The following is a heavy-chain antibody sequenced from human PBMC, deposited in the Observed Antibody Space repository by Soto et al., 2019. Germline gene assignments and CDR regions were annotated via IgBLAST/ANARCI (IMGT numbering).Heavy chain of an antibody. CDR2: ISAYNGNT. Sequence: VASVKVSCKASGYTFTSYGISWVRQAPGQGXEWMGWISAYNGNTNYAQKLQGRVTMTTDTSTSTAYMELRSLRSDDTAVYYCARMYHDYVWGSYRFYYFDYWGQGTLVTVSS. CDR3: ARMYHDYVWGSYRFYYFDY. D-gene: IGHD3-16*02. CDR1: GYTFTSYG. V-gene: IGHV1-18*04. J-gene: IGHJ4*02.